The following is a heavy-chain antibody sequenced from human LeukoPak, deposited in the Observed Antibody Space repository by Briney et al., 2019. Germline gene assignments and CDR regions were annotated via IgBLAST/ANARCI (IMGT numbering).Heavy chain of an antibody. CDR2: INHSGST. CDR3: AMCGSTSCRYYYYGMDV. CDR1: GGSLSGYD. D-gene: IGHD2-2*01. V-gene: IGHV4-34*01. Sequence: SETLSLTCAVYGGSLSGYDWSWIRQPPGKGLEWIGEINHSGSTNYNPPLKGRVTMSVDTSKNQFSLKLTSVTAADTAVYYCAMCGSTSCRYYYYGMDVWGQGTTVTVSS. J-gene: IGHJ6*02.